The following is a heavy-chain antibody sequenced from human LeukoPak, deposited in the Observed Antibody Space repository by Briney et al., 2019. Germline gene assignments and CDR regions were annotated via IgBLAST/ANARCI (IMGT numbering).Heavy chain of an antibody. CDR1: GFTFSSYW. Sequence: GGSLRLSCAASGFTFSSYWMTWVRQAPGKGLQWVAYISSSGDTTYYADSVNGRFTISRDNAKNSLHLQMNSLRVDDSALYYCARDGFCDFWGQGTLVTVSS. CDR3: ARDGFCDF. V-gene: IGHV3-48*04. J-gene: IGHJ4*02. CDR2: ISSSGDTT. D-gene: IGHD3-3*01.